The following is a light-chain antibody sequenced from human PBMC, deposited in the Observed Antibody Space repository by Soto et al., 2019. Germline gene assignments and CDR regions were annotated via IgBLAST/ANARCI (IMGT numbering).Light chain of an antibody. Sequence: QSVLTQPASVSGSPGQSITISCTGSSKDVGSYNLVSWYQRHPGRAPKLMIYEGNKRPSDVSDRFSASKSGNTASLTISGLQAEDEADYYCCSYAGGNIYVFGTGTKLTVL. CDR3: CSYAGGNIYV. CDR1: SKDVGSYNL. J-gene: IGLJ1*01. V-gene: IGLV2-23*01. CDR2: EGN.